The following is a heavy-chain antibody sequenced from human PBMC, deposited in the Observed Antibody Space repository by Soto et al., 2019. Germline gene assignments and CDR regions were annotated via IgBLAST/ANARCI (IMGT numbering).Heavy chain of an antibody. CDR2: ISYDGNTK. CDR3: ARSRREGHGLAATGIGH. V-gene: IGHV3-30*03. J-gene: IGHJ4*02. D-gene: IGHD6-13*01. Sequence: PGGSLRLSCAASGFAFNTYAMHWVRQAPGKGLQWVAIISYDGNTKHYVDSVKGRFTISRDNSNNTLYLQMDSLTVGDTGFYFCARSRREGHGLAATGIGHWGQGTLVTVSS. CDR1: GFAFNTYA.